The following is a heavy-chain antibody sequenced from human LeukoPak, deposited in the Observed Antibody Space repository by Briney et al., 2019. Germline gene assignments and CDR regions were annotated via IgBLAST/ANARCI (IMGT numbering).Heavy chain of an antibody. CDR1: GFSFSRYS. CDR3: ARRAGAYSHPYDY. J-gene: IGHJ4*02. D-gene: IGHD4/OR15-4a*01. V-gene: IGHV3-21*04. Sequence: GGSLRLSCASSGFSFSRYSMKWVRQAPGKGLEWVSCISSSSSYIYYADSVKGRFTISRDNAKNSLYLQLNSLRAEDTAVYYCARRAGAYSHPYDYWGQGTLVTVSS. CDR2: ISSSSSYI.